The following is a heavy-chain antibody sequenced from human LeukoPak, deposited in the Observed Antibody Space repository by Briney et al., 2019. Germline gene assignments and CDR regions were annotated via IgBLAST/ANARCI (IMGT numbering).Heavy chain of an antibody. Sequence: SGTLSHTSTDPDSSISTCNWSGIRQHTGKKLQKTRYISYSGHTNYKHTLKSRVTISVDTYKHQFSLKLSAVTCMDPAVSSCERGPHKFDYWGQGSLVTASS. CDR1: DSSISTCN. CDR3: ERGPHKFDY. J-gene: IGHJ4*02. CDR2: ISYSGHT. V-gene: IGHV4-59*01.